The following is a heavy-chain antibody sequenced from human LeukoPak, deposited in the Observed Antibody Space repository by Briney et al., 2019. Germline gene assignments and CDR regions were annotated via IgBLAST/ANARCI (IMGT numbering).Heavy chain of an antibody. J-gene: IGHJ4*02. CDR3: AKDPHIAVAGTD. CDR1: GFTFNSYA. CDR2: ISGSGGST. D-gene: IGHD6-19*01. V-gene: IGHV3-23*01. Sequence: PGGSLRLSCAASGFTFNSYAMSWVRQAPGKGLEWVSAISGSGGSTYYADSVKGRFTISRDNSKNTLYLQMNSLRAEDTAVYYCAKDPHIAVAGTDWGQGTLVTVSS.